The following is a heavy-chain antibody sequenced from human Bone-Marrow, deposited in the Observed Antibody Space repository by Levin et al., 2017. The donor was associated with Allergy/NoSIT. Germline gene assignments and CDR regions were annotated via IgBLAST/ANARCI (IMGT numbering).Heavy chain of an antibody. Sequence: SVKVSCKASGGTFSSYAISWVRQAPGQGLEWMGGIIPIFGTANYAQKFQGRVTITADESTSTAYMELSSLRSEDTAVYYCARAKTFPYGDHFDYWGQGTMVTVSS. CDR3: ARAKTFPYGDHFDY. V-gene: IGHV1-69*13. CDR1: GGTFSSYA. J-gene: IGHJ4*02. CDR2: IIPIFGTA. D-gene: IGHD4-17*01.